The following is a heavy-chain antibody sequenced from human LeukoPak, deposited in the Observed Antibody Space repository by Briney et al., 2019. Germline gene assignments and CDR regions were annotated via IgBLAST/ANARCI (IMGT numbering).Heavy chain of an antibody. V-gene: IGHV2-70*04. CDR2: IDWDDDK. CDR3: ARIDHDSSGYYHAY. Sequence: SGPALVKPTQTLTLTCTFSGFSLSTSGMRVSWIRQPPGKALEWLARIDWDDDKFYSTSLKTRLTIPKDTSKNQVVLRMTNMDPVDTATYYCARIDHDSSGYYHAYWGQGTLVTVSS. D-gene: IGHD3-22*01. CDR1: GFSLSTSGMR. J-gene: IGHJ4*02.